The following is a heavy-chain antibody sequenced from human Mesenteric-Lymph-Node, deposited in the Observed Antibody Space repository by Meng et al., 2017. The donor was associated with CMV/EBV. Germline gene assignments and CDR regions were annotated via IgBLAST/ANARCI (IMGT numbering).Heavy chain of an antibody. J-gene: IGHJ4*02. CDR3: VWGSGSFSQFDS. Sequence: CKTSGYTFTNYGITWVRQTPGQGLEWMGRISAYNGNTEFAQKFQGRLIMTTDASTATAHMELRSLKSDDTAIYYCVWGSGSFSQFDSWGQGSLVTVSS. CDR1: GYTFTNYG. D-gene: IGHD3-10*01. CDR2: ISAYNGNT. V-gene: IGHV1-18*01.